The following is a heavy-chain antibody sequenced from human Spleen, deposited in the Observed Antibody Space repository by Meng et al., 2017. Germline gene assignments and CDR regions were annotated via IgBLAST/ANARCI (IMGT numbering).Heavy chain of an antibody. V-gene: IGHV3-23*01. J-gene: IGHJ4*02. Sequence: GSLRLSCAASGFTLTNYAMNWVRQGPGKGLDWVSGISGSGIKTHYADFVKGRFTISRDNSRNTLYLQMNSLRAEDTAIYYCAKGEGGYNPTEFGFWGQGTLVTVSS. CDR3: AKGEGGYNPTEFGF. CDR1: GFTLTNYA. D-gene: IGHD5-24*01. CDR2: ISGSGIKT.